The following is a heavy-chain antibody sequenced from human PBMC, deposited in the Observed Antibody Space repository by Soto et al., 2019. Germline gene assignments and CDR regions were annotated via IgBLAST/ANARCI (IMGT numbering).Heavy chain of an antibody. CDR2: INHSGST. D-gene: IGHD3-3*01. J-gene: IGHJ6*02. Sequence: QVQLQQWGAGLLKPSETLSLTCAVYGGSFSGYYWSWIRQPPGKGLEWIGEINHSGSTNYNPSLKSRVTISVDTSKNQFSLKLSSVTAADTAVYYCARGQTPRGRGGFYYYYYDGMDVWGQGTTVTVSS. CDR3: ARGQTPRGRGGFYYYYYDGMDV. V-gene: IGHV4-34*01. CDR1: GGSFSGYY.